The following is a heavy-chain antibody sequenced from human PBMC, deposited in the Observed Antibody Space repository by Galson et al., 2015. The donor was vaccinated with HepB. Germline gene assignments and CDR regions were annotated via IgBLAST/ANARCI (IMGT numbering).Heavy chain of an antibody. CDR1: GFTFSDYY. V-gene: IGHV3-11*06. Sequence: SLRLSCAASGFTFSDYYMSWIRQAPGEGLEWVSYISSSSSYTNYADSVKGRFTISRDNAKNSLYLQMNSLRAEDTAVYYCSRVWRGIDIVVVPAAPRGWFDPWGRGTLVTVSS. CDR3: SRVWRGIDIVVVPAAPRGWFDP. CDR2: ISSSSSYT. J-gene: IGHJ5*02. D-gene: IGHD2-2*01.